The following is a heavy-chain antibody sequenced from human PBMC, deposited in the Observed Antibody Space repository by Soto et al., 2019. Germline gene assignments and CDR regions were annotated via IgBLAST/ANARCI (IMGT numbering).Heavy chain of an antibody. D-gene: IGHD3-10*01. CDR2: ISDDGTNK. Sequence: QVQLVESGGGVVQPGKSLRLSCAASGFTFRTYAFHWVRQAPGKGLEWVAVISDDGTNKYYADSVRGRVTISRDNSKDTVGLEMDSLRPDDTAVYYCARGILRVTLSSALGVWGRGTLVTVSS. CDR1: GFTFRTYA. J-gene: IGHJ2*01. V-gene: IGHV3-30*14. CDR3: ARGILRVTLSSALGV.